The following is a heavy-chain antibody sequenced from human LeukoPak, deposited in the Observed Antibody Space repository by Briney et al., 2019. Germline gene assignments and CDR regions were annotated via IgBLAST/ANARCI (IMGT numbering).Heavy chain of an antibody. Sequence: PSETLSLTCAVYGGSFSGYYWSWVRQAPGKGLEWVSAISGSGGSTYYADSVKGRFTISRDNSKNTLYLQMNSLRAEDTAVYYCAKSVAGWLPQIDYWGQGTLVTVSS. J-gene: IGHJ4*02. CDR2: ISGSGGST. CDR3: AKSVAGWLPQIDY. V-gene: IGHV3-23*01. CDR1: GGSFSGYY. D-gene: IGHD6-19*01.